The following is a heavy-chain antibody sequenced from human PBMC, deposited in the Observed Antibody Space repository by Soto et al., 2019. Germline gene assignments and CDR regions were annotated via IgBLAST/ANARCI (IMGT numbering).Heavy chain of an antibody. V-gene: IGHV1-69*01. D-gene: IGHD3-10*01. CDR2: IIPIFGTA. Sequence: QVQLVQSGAEVKKPGSSVKVSCKASGGTFSSYAISWVRQAPGQGLEWMGGIIPIFGTANYAQKFQGRVTITADESTSTAYMGLSSLRSEDTAVYYCARGLYYGSGREGYFDYWGQGTLVTVSS. J-gene: IGHJ4*02. CDR1: GGTFSSYA. CDR3: ARGLYYGSGREGYFDY.